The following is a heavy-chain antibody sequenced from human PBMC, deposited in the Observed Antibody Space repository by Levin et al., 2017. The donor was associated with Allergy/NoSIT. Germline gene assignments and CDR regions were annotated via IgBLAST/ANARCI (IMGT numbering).Heavy chain of an antibody. CDR2: ISYDGSNK. D-gene: IGHD3-10*01. J-gene: IGHJ6*03. V-gene: IGHV3-30*18. Sequence: GGSLRLSCAASGFTFSSYGMHWVRQAPGKGLEWVAVISYDGSNKYYADSVKGRFTISRDNSKNTLYLQMNSLRAEDTAVYYCAKTYYGSGSYYNYYYYYMDVWGKGTTVTVSS. CDR1: GFTFSSYG. CDR3: AKTYYGSGSYYNYYYYYMDV.